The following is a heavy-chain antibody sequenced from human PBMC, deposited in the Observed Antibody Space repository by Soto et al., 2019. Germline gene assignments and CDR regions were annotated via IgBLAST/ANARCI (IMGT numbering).Heavy chain of an antibody. Sequence: QVQLVQSGAEVKKPGASGKVSCKASGYTFTSYYMHWVRQAPGQGLEWMGIINPSGGSTSYAQKFQGRVTMTRDTSTSTVYMELGSLRSEDTAVYYCARDDAGDYYFDYWGPGTLVTVSS. J-gene: IGHJ4*02. CDR3: ARDDAGDYYFDY. CDR1: GYTFTSYY. D-gene: IGHD2-21*02. V-gene: IGHV1-46*01. CDR2: INPSGGST.